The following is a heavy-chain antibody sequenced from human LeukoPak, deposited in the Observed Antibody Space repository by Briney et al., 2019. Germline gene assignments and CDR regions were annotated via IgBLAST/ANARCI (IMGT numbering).Heavy chain of an antibody. CDR3: TSDYFDSSGYRYYFNY. Sequence: GGSLRLSCAASGLTFSRYWMHWVRQPPGKGLVWVSRINSDGSSTSYAASVTGRLTISRDNAKNTLYLQMNSLRAEDTAVYYCTSDYFDSSGYRYYFNYWGQGTLVTVSS. V-gene: IGHV3-74*01. CDR2: INSDGSST. D-gene: IGHD3-22*01. J-gene: IGHJ4*02. CDR1: GLTFSRYW.